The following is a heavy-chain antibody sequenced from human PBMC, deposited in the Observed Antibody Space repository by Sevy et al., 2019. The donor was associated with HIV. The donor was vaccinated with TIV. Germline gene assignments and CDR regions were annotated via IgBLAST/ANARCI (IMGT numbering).Heavy chain of an antibody. CDR1: GYSISSGYY. CDR3: ARLNWGWDAFDI. Sequence: SETLSLTCAVSGYSISSGYYWGWIRQPPGKGLEWIGSVYHSGSTNYNPSLKSRVTISVDTSKNQFSLKLTSVTAADTAVYYCARLNWGWDAFDIWGPGTMVTVSS. D-gene: IGHD7-27*01. V-gene: IGHV4-38-2*01. J-gene: IGHJ3*02. CDR2: VYHSGST.